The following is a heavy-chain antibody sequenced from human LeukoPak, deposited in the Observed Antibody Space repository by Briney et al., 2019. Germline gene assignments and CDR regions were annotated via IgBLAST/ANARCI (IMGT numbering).Heavy chain of an antibody. D-gene: IGHD3-10*01. CDR2: IYYSGST. Sequence: PSETLFLTCTVSGGSISNYYWSWIRQPPGKGLEWIGYIYYSGSTNYNPSLKSRVTISVDTSKNQFSLKLNSVTAADTAVYYCARRAYGSGSFNRYYFDYWGQGTLVAVSS. V-gene: IGHV4-59*08. J-gene: IGHJ4*02. CDR1: GGSISNYY. CDR3: ARRAYGSGSFNRYYFDY.